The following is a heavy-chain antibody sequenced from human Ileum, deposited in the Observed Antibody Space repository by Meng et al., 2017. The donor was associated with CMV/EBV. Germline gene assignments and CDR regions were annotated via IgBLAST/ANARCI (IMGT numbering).Heavy chain of an antibody. CDR1: GFTFSDHY. CDR2: IRKKVNSYTT. V-gene: IGHV3-72*01. Sequence: LSLTCAASGFTFSDHYMDWVRQAPGKGLEWVGRIRKKVNSYTTEYAASVKGRFSISRDDSKNSLYLQMNSLKTEDTAVYYCARSYSGSRFDPWGQGTLVTVSS. J-gene: IGHJ5*02. D-gene: IGHD1-26*01. CDR3: ARSYSGSRFDP.